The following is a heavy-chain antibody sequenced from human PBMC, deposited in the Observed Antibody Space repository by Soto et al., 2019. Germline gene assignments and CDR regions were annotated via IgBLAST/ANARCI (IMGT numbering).Heavy chain of an antibody. Sequence: GASVKVSCKASGYTFSGFYMHCVRRAPGQVLEWMGWINPNSGGTKSAEKFQGRVTMTRDTSISTAYMELSRLTSDDTAVYYCASAAVTGTAGLDFWGQGTQVTVSS. CDR1: GYTFSGFY. V-gene: IGHV1-2*02. J-gene: IGHJ4*02. CDR3: ASAAVTGTAGLDF. CDR2: INPNSGGT. D-gene: IGHD6-19*01.